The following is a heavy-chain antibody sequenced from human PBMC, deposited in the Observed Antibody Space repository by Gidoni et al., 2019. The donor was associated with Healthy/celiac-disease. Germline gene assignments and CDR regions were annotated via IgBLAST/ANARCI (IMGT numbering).Heavy chain of an antibody. J-gene: IGHJ6*04. V-gene: IGHV3-33*01. Sequence: QVQLVESGGGVVQPGRSLRLSCAWSGCTFRSYGLHVVRQGPGKGLEWVRVIKCRGSNEYYDHCVKGRFTISRDNSKNTLYLQKNSLRAEDKAVYYCARETGTEYSSSWDRYYCYYYGMDVWGKGTTVTVSS. CDR1: GCTFRSYG. D-gene: IGHD6-13*01. CDR3: ARETGTEYSSSWDRYYCYYYGMDV. CDR2: IKCRGSNE.